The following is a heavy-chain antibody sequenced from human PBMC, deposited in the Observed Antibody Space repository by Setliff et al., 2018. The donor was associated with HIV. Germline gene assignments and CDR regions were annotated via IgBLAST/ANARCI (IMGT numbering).Heavy chain of an antibody. CDR1: GYTFDSYG. V-gene: IGHV3-20*04. D-gene: IGHD3-22*01. CDR3: ARVKYDSSGYLSYMDV. Sequence: GGSLRLSCVASGYTFDSYGMHWVRQVPGKGLEWVSGINGNGGSTGYADSVKGRLTISRDNAKKSLYLQMNSLRVEDTALYYCARVKYDSSGYLSYMDVWGKGTTVTVSS. CDR2: INGNGGST. J-gene: IGHJ6*03.